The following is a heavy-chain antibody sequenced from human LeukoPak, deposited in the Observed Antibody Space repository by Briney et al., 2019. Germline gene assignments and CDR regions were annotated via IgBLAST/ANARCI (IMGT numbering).Heavy chain of an antibody. CDR1: GFAFNTYA. Sequence: GGSLRLSCAASGFAFNTYALSWVRQAPGKGLEWVSSIVGSGGSSYHADSVKGRFTISRDNSKNTLYLQMNSLRAEDTATYYCASFPSRVTFVWGNGTTVTVSS. CDR3: ASFPSRVTFV. D-gene: IGHD2-2*01. CDR2: IVGSGGSS. J-gene: IGHJ6*04. V-gene: IGHV3-23*01.